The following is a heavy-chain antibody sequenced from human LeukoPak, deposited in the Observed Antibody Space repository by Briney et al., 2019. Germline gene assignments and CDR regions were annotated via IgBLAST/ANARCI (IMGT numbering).Heavy chain of an antibody. D-gene: IGHD6-13*01. CDR3: ARQSIAAAGTGAYYYYGMDV. J-gene: IGHJ6*02. CDR2: VHQSGVT. V-gene: IGHV4-4*02. Sequence: PSETLSLTCAVSGGFISNINWWSWVRQPPGRGLEWIGEVHQSGVTNYNPSLKSRVTISVDTSKNQFSLKLSSVTAADTAVYYCARQSIAAAGTGAYYYYGMDVWGQGTTVTVSS. CDR1: GGFISNINW.